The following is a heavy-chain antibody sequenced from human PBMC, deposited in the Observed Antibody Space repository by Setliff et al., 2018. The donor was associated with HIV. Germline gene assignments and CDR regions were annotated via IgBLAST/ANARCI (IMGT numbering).Heavy chain of an antibody. CDR2: LYFGDSDP. Sequence: GESLKISCKTSGSSFTTYWVGWVRQMPGKGLEWLGNLYFGDSDPKYNPSFEGQVTISADKSIKTAFLQWRSLKTSDTAIYYCARGRGGYFGGGRYYNLPYFDSWGQGTLVTVSS. CDR3: ARGRGGYFGGGRYYNLPYFDS. V-gene: IGHV5-51*01. J-gene: IGHJ4*02. CDR1: GSSFTTYW. D-gene: IGHD2-15*01.